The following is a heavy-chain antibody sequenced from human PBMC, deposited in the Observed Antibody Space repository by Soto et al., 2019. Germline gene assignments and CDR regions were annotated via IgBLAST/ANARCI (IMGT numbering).Heavy chain of an antibody. Sequence: SETLSLTCTVSGGSISSYYWSWIRQLPGKGLEWIGYIYYSGSTNYNPSLKSRVTISVDTSKNQFSLKLSSVTAADTAVYYCARGARSSSWYLGSYYFDYWGQGTLVTVSS. CDR3: ARGARSSSWYLGSYYFDY. CDR2: IYYSGST. V-gene: IGHV4-59*01. J-gene: IGHJ4*02. D-gene: IGHD6-13*01. CDR1: GGSISSYY.